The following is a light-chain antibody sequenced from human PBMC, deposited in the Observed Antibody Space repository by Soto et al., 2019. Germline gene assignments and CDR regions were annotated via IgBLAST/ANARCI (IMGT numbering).Light chain of an antibody. J-gene: IGKJ2*01. CDR1: QSVSSY. V-gene: IGKV3-11*01. Sequence: EIVLTQSPATLSLSPGERATLSCRASQSVSSYLAWYQQKPGQAPRLLIYDASNRATGIPARFSGSASGTDFTLTISRLEPEDFAVYYCQQYGPSPMYTFGQGTNLEIK. CDR3: QQYGPSPMYT. CDR2: DAS.